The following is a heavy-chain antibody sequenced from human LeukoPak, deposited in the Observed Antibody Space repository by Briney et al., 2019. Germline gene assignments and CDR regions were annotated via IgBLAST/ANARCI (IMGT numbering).Heavy chain of an antibody. D-gene: IGHD4-23*01. V-gene: IGHV3-30*18. Sequence: GGSLRLSCAASGFTFSSYGMHWVRQAPGKGLEWVAVISYDGSNKYYADSVKGRFTISRDNSKNTLYLQMNSLRAEDTAVYYCTKIPADYGGNSGNFDYWGQGTLVTVSS. CDR3: TKIPADYGGNSGNFDY. CDR1: GFTFSSYG. J-gene: IGHJ4*02. CDR2: ISYDGSNK.